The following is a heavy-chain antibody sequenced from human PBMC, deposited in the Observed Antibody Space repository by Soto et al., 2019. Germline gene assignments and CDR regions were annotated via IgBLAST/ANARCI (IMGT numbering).Heavy chain of an antibody. D-gene: IGHD6-6*01. CDR2: ISAYNGNT. J-gene: IGHJ4*02. Sequence: ASVKVSCKASGYNFTSYGISWVRQAPGQGLAWMGWISAYNGNTNYAQKLQGRVTMTTDTSTSTAYMELRSLRSEDTAVYYCARVIAAAPPFDYWGQGTLVTSPQ. CDR3: ARVIAAAPPFDY. CDR1: GYNFTSYG. V-gene: IGHV1-18*01.